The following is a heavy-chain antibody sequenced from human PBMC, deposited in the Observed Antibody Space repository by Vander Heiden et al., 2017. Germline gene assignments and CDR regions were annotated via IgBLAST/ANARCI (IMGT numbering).Heavy chain of an antibody. CDR3: AREQGYFDHG. J-gene: IGHJ4*02. Sequence: EVQLVESAGGLVKPGGSLRLSGAASGFTFSSYLMNWVRQAAGKGREWVSSISSSSSYIYYAESVKGRFTISRDNAKNSLYLQMNSLRAEDTAVYYCAREQGYFDHGGGQGTLVTVSS. CDR2: ISSSSSYI. CDR1: GFTFSSYL. V-gene: IGHV3-21*01. D-gene: IGHD3-9*01.